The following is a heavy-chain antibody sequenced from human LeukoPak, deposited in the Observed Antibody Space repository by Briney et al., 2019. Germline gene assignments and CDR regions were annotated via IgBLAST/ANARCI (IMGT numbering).Heavy chain of an antibody. D-gene: IGHD4-17*01. Sequence: GGSLRLSCAASGFTFSSYSMNWVRQAPGKGLEWVSSISSSSSYIYYADSVKGRFTISRDNAKNSLYLQMNSLRAEDTAVYYCARDVTISIVSAFDIWGQGTMVTVSS. V-gene: IGHV3-21*01. CDR3: ARDVTISIVSAFDI. CDR1: GFTFSSYS. J-gene: IGHJ3*02. CDR2: ISSSSSYI.